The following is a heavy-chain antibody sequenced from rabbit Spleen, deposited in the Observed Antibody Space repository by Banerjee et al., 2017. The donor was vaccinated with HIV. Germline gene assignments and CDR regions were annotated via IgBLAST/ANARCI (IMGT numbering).Heavy chain of an antibody. V-gene: IGHV1S45*01. CDR1: VFYLSSSQF. CDR2: IYTGSSGST. Sequence: QSQLAESGGGLVQPEGSLTLTCTASVFYLSSSQFMGWVRQAPGKGLEWIACIYTGSSGSTYYASWAKGRFTISKTSSTTVTLQMTSLTAADTATYFCARELLAGHRYADLWGPGTLVTVS. J-gene: IGHJ4*01. D-gene: IGHD3-3*01. CDR3: ARELLAGHRYADL.